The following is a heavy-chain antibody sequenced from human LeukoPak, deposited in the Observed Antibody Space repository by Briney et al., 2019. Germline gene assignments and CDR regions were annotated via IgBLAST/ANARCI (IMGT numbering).Heavy chain of an antibody. CDR3: ARDRGNIVVVPAAADY. J-gene: IGHJ4*02. Sequence: GGSLRLSCAASGFTFSSYAMSWVRQAPGKGLEWVSAISGSGGSTYYADSVKDRFTISRDNSKNTLYLQMNSLRAEDTAVYYCARDRGNIVVVPAAADYWGQGTLVTVSS. D-gene: IGHD2-2*01. V-gene: IGHV3-23*01. CDR1: GFTFSSYA. CDR2: ISGSGGST.